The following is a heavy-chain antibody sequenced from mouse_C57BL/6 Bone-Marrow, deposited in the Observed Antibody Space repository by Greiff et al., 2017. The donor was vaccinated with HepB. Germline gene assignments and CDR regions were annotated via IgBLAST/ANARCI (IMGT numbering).Heavy chain of an antibody. CDR3: AREDGYDFYYFDY. CDR1: GYTFTDYY. Sequence: QVHVKQSGAELVRPGASVKLSCKASGYTFTDYYINWVKQRPGQGLEWIARIYPGSGNTYYNEKFKGKATLTAEKSSSTAYMQLSSLTSEDSAVYFCAREDGYDFYYFDYWGQGTTLTVSS. CDR2: IYPGSGNT. D-gene: IGHD2-2*01. J-gene: IGHJ2*01. V-gene: IGHV1-76*01.